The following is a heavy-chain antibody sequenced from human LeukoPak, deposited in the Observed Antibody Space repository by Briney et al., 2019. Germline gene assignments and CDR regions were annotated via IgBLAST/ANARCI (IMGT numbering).Heavy chain of an antibody. CDR1: GFTFSSFW. J-gene: IGHJ4*02. V-gene: IGHV3-7*01. CDR2: MNIDGSEK. D-gene: IGHD5-24*01. Sequence: GGSLRPSCAASGFTFSSFWMGWVRQTPGKRLEWVANMNIDGSEKYYADSVKGRFSISRDNARDSVYLQMNSLATEDTAVYYCTTLERWQRQSGNYWGQGTLVTVSS. CDR3: TTLERWQRQSGNY.